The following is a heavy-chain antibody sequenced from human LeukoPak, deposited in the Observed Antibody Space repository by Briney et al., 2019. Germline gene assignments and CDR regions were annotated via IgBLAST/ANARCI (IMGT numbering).Heavy chain of an antibody. D-gene: IGHD1-26*01. V-gene: IGHV3-21*01. J-gene: IGHJ4*01. Sequence: GGSLRLSCAASGFTFSSYSMNWVRQAPGKGLEWVSSISSSSSYIYYADSVKGRFTISRDSAKNSLYLQMNSLRAEDTAVYYCARVMWELRYYPDYCGHGTLVTDS. CDR1: GFTFSSYS. CDR2: ISSSSSYI. CDR3: ARVMWELRYYPDY.